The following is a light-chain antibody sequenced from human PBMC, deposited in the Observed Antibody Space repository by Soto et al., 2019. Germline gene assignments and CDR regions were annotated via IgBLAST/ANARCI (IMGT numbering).Light chain of an antibody. V-gene: IGKV3-15*01. Sequence: EIVMTQSPATLSVSPGERATLSCRASQSVSSNSAWYQQKPGQAPRLLIYGASTRATGIPARFSGSGSGTEFTLTISSLQSEDFAVYYCHQYNSWPRTFGQGTKVDIK. J-gene: IGKJ1*01. CDR2: GAS. CDR1: QSVSSN. CDR3: HQYNSWPRT.